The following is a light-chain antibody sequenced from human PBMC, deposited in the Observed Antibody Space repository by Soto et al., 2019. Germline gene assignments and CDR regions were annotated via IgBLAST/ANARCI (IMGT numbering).Light chain of an antibody. CDR2: DDD. CDR3: GTWDSGLSAGPV. CDR1: NSNIGNNY. J-gene: IGLJ3*02. V-gene: IGLV1-51*01. Sequence: QSVLTQPPSVSAAPGQKVTISCSGSNSNIGNNYVSWYQQLPGTATKLLIYDDDQRPSGIPDRFSGSKSGASATLDITGLQTGDEADYYCGTWDSGLSAGPVFGGGTKLTVL.